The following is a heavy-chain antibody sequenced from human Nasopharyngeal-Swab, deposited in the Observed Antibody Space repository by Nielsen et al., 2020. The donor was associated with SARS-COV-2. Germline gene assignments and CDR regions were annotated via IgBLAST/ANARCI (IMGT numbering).Heavy chain of an antibody. D-gene: IGHD6-19*01. Sequence: GSLRLSCTASGGSIRSSNWWSWVRQPPGKGLEWIGEIYHSGRTNYNPSLKSRVTISVEKSKNQFSLKLSSVTAADTAVYYCARVIAVAGYIKSAAFDIWGQGTMVTVSS. J-gene: IGHJ3*02. CDR3: ARVIAVAGYIKSAAFDI. V-gene: IGHV4-4*02. CDR1: GGSIRSSNW. CDR2: IYHSGRT.